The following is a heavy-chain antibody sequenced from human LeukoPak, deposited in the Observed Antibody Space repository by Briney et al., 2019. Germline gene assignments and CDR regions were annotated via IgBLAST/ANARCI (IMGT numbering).Heavy chain of an antibody. J-gene: IGHJ1*01. CDR2: IYYSGST. Sequence: NPSETLSLTCTVSGRSINSYYWSWIRQPRGKGLEWIGYIYYSGSTNHNPSLKSRVTISVDTSKNQFSLKLSSVTAADTAVYYCATLRYCGGGSCFPKYFQHWGQGTLVTVSS. CDR1: GRSINSYY. V-gene: IGHV4-59*08. CDR3: ATLRYCGGGSCFPKYFQH. D-gene: IGHD2-15*01.